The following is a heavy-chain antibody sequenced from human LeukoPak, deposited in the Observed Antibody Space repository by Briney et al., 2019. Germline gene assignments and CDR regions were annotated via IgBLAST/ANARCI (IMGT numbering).Heavy chain of an antibody. CDR1: GGSISSGSYY. CDR2: IYTSGST. D-gene: IGHD1-7*01. CDR3: ARGYNWNYDAFDI. V-gene: IGHV4-61*02. J-gene: IGHJ3*02. Sequence: SQTLSLTCTVSGGSISSGSYYWSWIRQPAGKGLEWIGRIYTSGSTNYNPSLKSRVTMSVDTSKNQFSLKLSSVTAADTAVYYCARGYNWNYDAFDIWGQGTMVTVSS.